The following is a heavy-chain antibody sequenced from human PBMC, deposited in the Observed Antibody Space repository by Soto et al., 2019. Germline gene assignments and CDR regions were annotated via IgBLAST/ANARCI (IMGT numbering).Heavy chain of an antibody. CDR2: IIPILGIA. CDR1: GGTFSSYT. CDR3: ARDLVAAAAHGY. D-gene: IGHD6-13*01. Sequence: QVQLVQSGAEVKKPGSSVKVSCKASGGTFSSYTISWVRQAPGQGLEWMGRIIPILGIANYAQKFQGRVTMTADKSTSTAYMDLSSLRSEDTAVYYCARDLVAAAAHGYWGQGTLVTVSS. J-gene: IGHJ4*02. V-gene: IGHV1-69*08.